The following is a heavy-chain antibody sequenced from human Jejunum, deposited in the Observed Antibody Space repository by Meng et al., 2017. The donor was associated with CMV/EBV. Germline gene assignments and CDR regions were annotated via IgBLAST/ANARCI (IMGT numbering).Heavy chain of an antibody. CDR1: SGSNY. Sequence: SGSNYWNWIRQPPGKGLEWIGYIHTSGSTNYNPSLKSRVTISVDTSKNQFSLKLRSVTAADTAVYYCARQNIYGNYYYYYGMDFWGQGTTVTVSS. J-gene: IGHJ6*02. D-gene: IGHD5-18*01. CDR2: IHTSGST. CDR3: ARQNIYGNYYYYYGMDF. V-gene: IGHV4-61*07.